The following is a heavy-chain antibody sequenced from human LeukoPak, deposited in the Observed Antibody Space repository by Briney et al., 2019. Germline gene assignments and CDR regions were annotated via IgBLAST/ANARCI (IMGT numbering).Heavy chain of an antibody. CDR1: GFTFSSYA. J-gene: IGHJ4*02. D-gene: IGHD2-2*01. CDR3: AKTAHLAAYQLLPLDY. CDR2: ISGSGGST. Sequence: GGSLRLSCAASGFTFSSYAMSWVRQAPGKGLEWVSAISGSGGSTYYADSVKGRFTISRDNSKNTLYLQMNSLRAEDTAVYYCAKTAHLAAYQLLPLDYWGQGTLVTVSS. V-gene: IGHV3-23*01.